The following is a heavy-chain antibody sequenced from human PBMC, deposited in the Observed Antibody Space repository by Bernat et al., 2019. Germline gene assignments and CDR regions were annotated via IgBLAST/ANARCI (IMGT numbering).Heavy chain of an antibody. V-gene: IGHV3-7*03. CDR3: ASAPMTTVTTSSLDYMDV. D-gene: IGHD4-11*01. CDR2: IKQDGSEK. CDR1: GFTFSSYW. Sequence: EVQLVESGGGLVQPGGSLRLSCAASGFTFSSYWMSWVRQAPGKGLEWVANIKQDGSEKYYVEPGKGRFTISRDNAKNSLYLQMNRLRAEDTAVYYCASAPMTTVTTSSLDYMDVWGKGNTVTVSS. J-gene: IGHJ6*03.